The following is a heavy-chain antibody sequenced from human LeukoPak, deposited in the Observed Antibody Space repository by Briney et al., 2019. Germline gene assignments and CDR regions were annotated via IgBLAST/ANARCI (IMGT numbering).Heavy chain of an antibody. CDR3: AKTGIYGGYYSDY. CDR2: ISGSGGST. D-gene: IGHD1-26*01. J-gene: IGHJ4*02. Sequence: GGSLRLSCAASGFTFSSYAMYWVRQAPGKGLEWVSAISGSGGSTYYADFVKGRFTISRDTSKNTLFPHMNSLRAEDTAVYYCAKTGIYGGYYSDYWGQGTLVTVSS. V-gene: IGHV3-23*01. CDR1: GFTFSSYA.